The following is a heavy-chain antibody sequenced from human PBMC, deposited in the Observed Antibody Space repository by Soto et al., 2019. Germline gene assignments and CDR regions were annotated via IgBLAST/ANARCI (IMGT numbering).Heavy chain of an antibody. D-gene: IGHD6-13*01. CDR2: IKSKAEGATR. J-gene: IGHJ3*02. CDR1: GFTFSDAW. Sequence: GGSLRLSCEASGFTFSDAWMSWVRQAPGKGLEWVGRIKSKAEGATRDFAAPVKGRFAISRDDSKNTLYLQMSSLKIEDSAVYYCTRDSDQQLVEHAFDIWGQGTMVTVSS. CDR3: TRDSDQQLVEHAFDI. V-gene: IGHV3-15*01.